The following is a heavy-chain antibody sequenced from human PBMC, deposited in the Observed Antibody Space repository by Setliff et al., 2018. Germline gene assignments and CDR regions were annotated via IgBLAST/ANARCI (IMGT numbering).Heavy chain of an antibody. D-gene: IGHD2-2*01. J-gene: IGHJ4*02. Sequence: PSETLSLTCSVSGVSTRSYWWSWIRQPPGKGLEWIGSIYYSGSTYYNPSLKSRVTISVDTSKNQFSLKLSSVTAADTAVYYCARVVPAAMYFDYWGQGTLVTVSS. CDR1: GVSTRSYW. CDR2: IYYSGST. V-gene: IGHV4-59*12. CDR3: ARVVPAAMYFDY.